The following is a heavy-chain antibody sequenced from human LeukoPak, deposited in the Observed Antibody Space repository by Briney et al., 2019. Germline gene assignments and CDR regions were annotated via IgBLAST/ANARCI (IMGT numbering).Heavy chain of an antibody. D-gene: IGHD2-2*01. J-gene: IGHJ3*02. Sequence: GGSLRLSCAASGFTFSDYYMSWIRQAPGKGLEWVSYISSSGSTIYYADSVKGRFTISRDNAKNSLYLQMNSLRAEDTAVYYCARDKRRCSSTSCYGRGDASDIWGQGTTVTVSS. CDR1: GFTFSDYY. V-gene: IGHV3-11*01. CDR3: ARDKRRCSSTSCYGRGDASDI. CDR2: ISSSGSTI.